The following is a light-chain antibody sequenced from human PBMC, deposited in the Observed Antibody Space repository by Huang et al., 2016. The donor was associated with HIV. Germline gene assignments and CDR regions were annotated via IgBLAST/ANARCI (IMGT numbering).Light chain of an antibody. Sequence: DIQMTQSPSSLSASLKDRVTITCRASHDISNYLNWYQQRPGKAPKLLIYDASNLDTGVPPRFTGSGSGTDFTLTISGLQPEDIGTYYCQQHVDFPVTFGQGTRLEIK. V-gene: IGKV1-33*01. CDR2: DAS. CDR1: HDISNY. J-gene: IGKJ5*01. CDR3: QQHVDFPVT.